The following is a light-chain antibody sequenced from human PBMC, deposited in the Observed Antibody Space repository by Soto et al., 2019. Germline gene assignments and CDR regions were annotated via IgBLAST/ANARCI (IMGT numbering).Light chain of an antibody. CDR2: DNN. CDR3: GTWDSSLSAVV. CDR1: SSNIGNNY. J-gene: IGLJ2*01. V-gene: IGLV1-51*01. Sequence: QSVLTQPPSVSAAPGQKFTISCSGSSSNIGNNYVSWYQQLPGTAPNLLIYDNNKRPSGIPDRFSGSKSGTSATPGITGLQTGDEADYYCGTWDSSLSAVVFGGGTKVTVL.